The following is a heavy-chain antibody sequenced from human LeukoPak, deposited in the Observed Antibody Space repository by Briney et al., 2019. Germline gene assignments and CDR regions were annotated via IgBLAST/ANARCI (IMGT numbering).Heavy chain of an antibody. CDR3: ASNTMVRGVPIDY. D-gene: IGHD3-10*01. CDR1: GFTFSSYW. J-gene: IGHJ4*02. CDR2: TKQDGSEK. V-gene: IGHV3-7*01. Sequence: GGSLRLSCAASGFTFSSYWMSWVRQAPGKGLEWVANTKQDGSEKYYVDSVKGRFTISRDNAKNSLYPQMNSLRAEDTAVYYCASNTMVRGVPIDYWGQGTLVTVSS.